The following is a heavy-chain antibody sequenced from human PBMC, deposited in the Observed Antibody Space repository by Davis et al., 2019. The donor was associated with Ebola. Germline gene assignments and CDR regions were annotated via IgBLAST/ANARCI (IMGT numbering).Heavy chain of an antibody. CDR2: INHSGST. CDR1: GGSFSGYY. V-gene: IGHV4-34*01. Sequence: MPSETLSLTCAVYGGSFSGYYWSWIRQPPGKGLEWIGEINHSGSTNYNPSLKSRVTISVDTSKNQFSLKLSSVTAADTAVYYCARQAGIFGVVTDYWGQGTLVTVSS. J-gene: IGHJ4*02. CDR3: ARQAGIFGVVTDY. D-gene: IGHD3-3*01.